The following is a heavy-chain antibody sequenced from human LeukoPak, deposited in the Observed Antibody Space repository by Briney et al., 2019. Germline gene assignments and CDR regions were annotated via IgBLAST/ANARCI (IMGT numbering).Heavy chain of an antibody. J-gene: IGHJ1*01. CDR3: ARRRYYDGTVFFD. CDR1: GGSISSSSYY. CDR2: IYYSGRT. Sequence: SETLSLTCTVSGGSISSSSYYWGWIRQPPGQGLEWFGDIYYSGRTYYNLSLSNRLFISLDTSKNRSSLTLTSGPAADTAVYYCARRRYYDGTVFFDWGRGSLVIVSS. D-gene: IGHD3-22*01. V-gene: IGHV4-39*02.